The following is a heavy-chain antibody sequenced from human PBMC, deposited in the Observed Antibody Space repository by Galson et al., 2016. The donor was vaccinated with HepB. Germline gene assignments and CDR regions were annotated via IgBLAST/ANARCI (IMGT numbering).Heavy chain of an antibody. D-gene: IGHD1-14*01. V-gene: IGHV1-46*02. Sequence: SCKASRYTFNTYNMHWVRQAPGQGLEWMGIIKPSGGNTIYAQKFQDRITMTRDTSTSTVYMELISLRSEDTAVYYCTRELDHSFYFDYWGQGTLLTVSS. CDR2: IKPSGGNT. CDR3: TRELDHSFYFDY. J-gene: IGHJ4*02. CDR1: RYTFNTYN.